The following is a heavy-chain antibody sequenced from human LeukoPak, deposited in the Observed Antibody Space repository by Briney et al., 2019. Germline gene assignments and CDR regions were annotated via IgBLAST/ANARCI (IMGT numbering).Heavy chain of an antibody. J-gene: IGHJ4*02. D-gene: IGHD3-22*01. CDR3: ARDPTNTSGYYAYFDY. Sequence: ASVKVSCKASGYAFTYYYIHWVRQAPGQGLERMGIINPSGGSTSYAQKFQGRVTMTTDTSTSTAYMELRSLRSDDTAVYYCARDPTNTSGYYAYFDYWGQGTLATVSS. CDR2: INPSGGST. V-gene: IGHV1-46*01. CDR1: GYAFTYYY.